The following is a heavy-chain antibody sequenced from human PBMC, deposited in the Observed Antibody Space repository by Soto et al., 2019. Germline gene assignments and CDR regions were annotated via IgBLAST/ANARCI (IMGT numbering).Heavy chain of an antibody. CDR1: GFTVSSNQ. CDR2: IYSGGNT. D-gene: IGHD3-22*01. CDR3: ARDDSSGYSDY. V-gene: IGHV3-66*01. J-gene: IGHJ4*02. Sequence: EVQLVESGGGLVQPGGSLRLSCAASGFTVSSNQMSWVRQAPGKGLEWVSVIYSGGNTYYADSVKGRFTISRDNSKNTVDLQMNSLRGEDTAVYYCARDDSSGYSDYWGQGTLVTVSS.